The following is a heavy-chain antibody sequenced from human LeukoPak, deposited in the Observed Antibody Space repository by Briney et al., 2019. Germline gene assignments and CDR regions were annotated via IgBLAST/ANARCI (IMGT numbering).Heavy chain of an antibody. V-gene: IGHV3-48*03. CDR1: GFTFSTYE. CDR2: ISSSGSTI. CDR3: VVITWDY. J-gene: IGHJ4*02. Sequence: GGSLRLSCAASGFTFSTYEMNWVRQAPGKGLEWVSYISSSGSTIYYADSVKGRFTISRDNAENSLYLRMNSLRAEDTAIYYCVVITWDYWGQGTLVTVSS. D-gene: IGHD3-22*01.